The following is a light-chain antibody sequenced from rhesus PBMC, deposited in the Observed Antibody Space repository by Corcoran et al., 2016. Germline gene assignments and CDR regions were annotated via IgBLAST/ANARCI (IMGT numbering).Light chain of an antibody. J-gene: IGKJ1*01. Sequence: DIQMTQSPSSLSASVGDKVTITCRASQGISSWLAWYQQKPGKAPKLLIYKASSLQRGVPSRFSGSGSVTDCTLTISSLQTEDFATYYCLQYSSSPRTFGQGTKVEIK. V-gene: IGKV1-22*01. CDR3: LQYSSSPRT. CDR1: QGISSW. CDR2: KAS.